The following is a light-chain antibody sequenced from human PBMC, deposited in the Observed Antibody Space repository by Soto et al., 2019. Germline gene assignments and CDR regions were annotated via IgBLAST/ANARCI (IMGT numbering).Light chain of an antibody. Sequence: GFTQSPCTLSLSPGERATLSCRASQSVSSSYLAWYQQKPGQAPRLLIYGASSRATGIPDRVSGSGSGTDFTLTISRLEPDDFAVYYCQQYGSSTFTFGPGTKLDIK. J-gene: IGKJ3*01. CDR1: QSVSSSY. V-gene: IGKV3-20*01. CDR3: QQYGSSTFT. CDR2: GAS.